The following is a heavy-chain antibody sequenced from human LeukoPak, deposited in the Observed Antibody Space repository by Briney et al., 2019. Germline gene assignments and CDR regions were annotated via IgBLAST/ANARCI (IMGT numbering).Heavy chain of an antibody. D-gene: IGHD5-18*01. CDR1: GGSISSYY. V-gene: IGHV4-59*01. CDR3: ARDSYSYGQYYYYYYYMDV. Sequence: SETLSLTCTVSGGSISSYYWSWIRQPPGKGLEWIGYIYYSGSTNYNPSLKSRVTISVDTSKNQFSLKLSSVTAADTAVYYCARDSYSYGQYYYYYYYMDVWGKGTTVTVSS. CDR2: IYYSGST. J-gene: IGHJ6*03.